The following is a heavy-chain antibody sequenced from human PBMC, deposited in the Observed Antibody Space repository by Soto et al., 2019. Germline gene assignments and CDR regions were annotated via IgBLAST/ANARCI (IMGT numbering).Heavy chain of an antibody. CDR2: INPSGGST. Sequence: QVQLVQSGAEVKKPGASVKVSCKASGYTFTSYYMHWVRQPPGQGLEWMGIINPSGGSTSYAQKFQGRVTMTRDTSTSTVYMELSSLRSEDTAVYYCARDRRYYYDSSGYYPPYFDYWGQGTLVTVSS. CDR1: GYTFTSYY. D-gene: IGHD3-22*01. V-gene: IGHV1-46*03. J-gene: IGHJ4*02. CDR3: ARDRRYYYDSSGYYPPYFDY.